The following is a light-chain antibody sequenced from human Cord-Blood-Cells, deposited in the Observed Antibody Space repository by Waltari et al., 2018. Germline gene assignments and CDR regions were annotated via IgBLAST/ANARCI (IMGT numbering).Light chain of an antibody. CDR3: QSYDSSNQV. CDR1: SCSISSNY. Sequence: NFMLTQPHSVSESPGKTVTISCTRSSCSISSNYVQRYQQRPGSSPPPVIYEDNQRPSGVPDRFSGSIDSSSNSASLTISGLKTEDEADYYCQSYDSSNQVFGGGTKLTVL. J-gene: IGLJ3*02. CDR2: EDN. V-gene: IGLV6-57*01.